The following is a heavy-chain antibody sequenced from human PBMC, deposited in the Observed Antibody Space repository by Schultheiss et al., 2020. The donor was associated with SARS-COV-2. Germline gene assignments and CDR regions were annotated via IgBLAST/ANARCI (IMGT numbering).Heavy chain of an antibody. D-gene: IGHD4-11*01. V-gene: IGHV4-4*02. CDR3: ARSASPRTTGFDY. J-gene: IGHJ4*02. Sequence: SETLSLTCAVSGGSISSSNWWSWVRQPPGKGLEWIGEIYHSGSTNYNPSLKSRVTISVDTSKNQFSLKLSSVTAADTAVYYCARSASPRTTGFDYWGQGTLVTVSS. CDR1: GGSISSSNW. CDR2: IYHSGST.